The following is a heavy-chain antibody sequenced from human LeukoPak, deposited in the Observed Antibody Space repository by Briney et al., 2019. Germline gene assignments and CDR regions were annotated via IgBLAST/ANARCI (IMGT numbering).Heavy chain of an antibody. V-gene: IGHV4-59*01. CDR3: ARDHKDYFDY. CDR1: GGSISSYY. CDR2: IYYSGST. J-gene: IGHJ4*02. Sequence: PSETLSLTCTVSGGSISSYYWSWIRRPPGKGLEWIGYIYYSGSTNYNPSLKSRVTISVDTSKNQFSLKLSSVTAADTAVYYCARDHKDYFDYWGQGTLVTVSS.